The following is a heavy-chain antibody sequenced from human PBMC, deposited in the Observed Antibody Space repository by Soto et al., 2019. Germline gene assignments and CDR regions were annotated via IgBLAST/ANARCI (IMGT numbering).Heavy chain of an antibody. V-gene: IGHV3-23*01. CDR3: ARAQTSSLVPDAFAI. J-gene: IGHJ3*02. CDR2: SSGSGSST. Sequence: HPGGSLRLSCAGSGFTFSYYAMNWVRQAPGKGLEWVSASSGSGSSTYYADSVKGRFTISRDNSKNTLYLQMNSLRAEDTAVYYCARAQTSSLVPDAFAIWGQGTMVTVSS. CDR1: GFTFSYYA.